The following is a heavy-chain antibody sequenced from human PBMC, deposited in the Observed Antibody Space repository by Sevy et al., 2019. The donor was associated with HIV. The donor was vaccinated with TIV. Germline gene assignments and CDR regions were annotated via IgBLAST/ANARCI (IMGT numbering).Heavy chain of an antibody. CDR2: INPNSGGT. V-gene: IGHV1-2*02. Sequence: ASVKVSCKASGYTFTGYYMHWVRQAPGQGLEWMGWINPNSGGTNYAQKFQGRVTMTRDTSISTAYMELSRLRSDDTAVYYCARNEVREYNWNYCWFDPGGQGTLVTVSS. CDR3: ARNEVREYNWNYCWFDP. J-gene: IGHJ5*02. CDR1: GYTFTGYY. D-gene: IGHD1-7*01.